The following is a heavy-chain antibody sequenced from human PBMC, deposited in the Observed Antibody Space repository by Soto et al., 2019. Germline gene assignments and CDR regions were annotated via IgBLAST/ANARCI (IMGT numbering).Heavy chain of an antibody. CDR3: AKDAMGQWLVPGNWLDP. J-gene: IGHJ5*02. Sequence: EVQLLESGGGLVQPGGSLRLSCAASGFTFSSYAMSWVRQAPGKGLEWVSAISGSGGSTYYADSVKGRFTISRDNSKNTLYLQMNSLRADDTAVYYCAKDAMGQWLVPGNWLDPWGQGTLVTVSS. V-gene: IGHV3-23*01. CDR2: ISGSGGST. CDR1: GFTFSSYA. D-gene: IGHD6-19*01.